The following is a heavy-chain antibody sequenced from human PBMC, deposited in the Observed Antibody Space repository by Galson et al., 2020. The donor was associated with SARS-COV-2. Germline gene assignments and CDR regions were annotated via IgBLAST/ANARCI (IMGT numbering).Heavy chain of an antibody. Sequence: SLKISCAASGFTFSSYAMHWVRQAPGKGLEWVSGISWNSGSIGYADSVKGRFTISRDNAKNSLYLQMNSLRAEDTALYYCAKDIGYSSGGVGYWGQGTLVTVSS. CDR1: GFTFSSYA. CDR2: ISWNSGSI. D-gene: IGHD6-19*01. CDR3: AKDIGYSSGGVGY. J-gene: IGHJ4*02. V-gene: IGHV3-9*01.